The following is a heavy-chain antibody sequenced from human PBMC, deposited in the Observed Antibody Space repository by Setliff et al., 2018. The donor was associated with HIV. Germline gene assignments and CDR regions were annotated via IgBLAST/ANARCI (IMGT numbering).Heavy chain of an antibody. V-gene: IGHV4-39*01. CDR3: ARYTSKVDWFDP. CDR2: IHYNGRT. D-gene: IGHD2-2*02. Sequence: SETLSLSCTVSGDSITNDDYYWGWIRQPPGKGLEWIATIHYNGRTYYDPSLKSRVTIFVDTSKTQFYLKLRSVTASDTAVYYCARYTSKVDWFDPWGQGTRVTVSS. J-gene: IGHJ5*02. CDR1: GDSITNDDYY.